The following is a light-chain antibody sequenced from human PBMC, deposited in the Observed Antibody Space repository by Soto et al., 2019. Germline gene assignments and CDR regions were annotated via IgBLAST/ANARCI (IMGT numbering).Light chain of an antibody. J-gene: IGLJ2*01. CDR3: ETWDSNTQSRV. V-gene: IGLV4-60*03. Sequence: QPVLTQSSSASASLGSSVKLACTLSSGHTYNLIAWHQQQPGKAPRYLMKVEDSGDYNKGSGVPDRFSGSSSGADRFLTISNLQSEDEADYYCETWDSNTQSRVFGGGTKLTVL. CDR2: VEDSGDY. CDR1: SGHTYNL.